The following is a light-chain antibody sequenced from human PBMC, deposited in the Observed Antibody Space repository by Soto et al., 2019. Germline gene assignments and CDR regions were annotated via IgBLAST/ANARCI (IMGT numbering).Light chain of an antibody. CDR1: QRVSSN. CDR3: QQYNNWPPWT. J-gene: IGKJ1*01. V-gene: IGKV3-15*01. Sequence: EIVMTQSPATLSVSPGERATLSCRASQRVSSNLAWYQQKPGQAPRLLIYGASTRATGFPARFSGSGSGTEFTLTISSLQSEDVAVYYCQQYNNWPPWTFGQGTKVEIK. CDR2: GAS.